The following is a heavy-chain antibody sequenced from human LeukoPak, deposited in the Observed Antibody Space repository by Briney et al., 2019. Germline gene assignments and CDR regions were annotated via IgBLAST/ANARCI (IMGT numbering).Heavy chain of an antibody. CDR3: ARDSAIVVVVAATRFFDY. Sequence: SETLSLTCTVSGGSISSYYWGWIRQPPGKGLEWIGSIYHSGSTYYNPSLKSRVTISVDTSKNQFSLKLSSVTAADTAVYYCARDSAIVVVVAATRFFDYWGQGTLVTVSS. V-gene: IGHV4-38-2*02. D-gene: IGHD2-15*01. J-gene: IGHJ4*02. CDR1: GGSISSYY. CDR2: IYHSGST.